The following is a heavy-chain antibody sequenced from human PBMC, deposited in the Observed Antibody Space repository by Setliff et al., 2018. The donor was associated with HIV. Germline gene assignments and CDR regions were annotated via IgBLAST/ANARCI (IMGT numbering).Heavy chain of an antibody. CDR2: IWPDDSDT. J-gene: IGHJ4*02. CDR3: ARLSKYYDFWTPEY. Sequence: GESLKISCKASGYSFTNYWVGWVRQMPGNGLEWMGLIWPDDSDTMYSPSFQGQVTMSADKSISTAYLQWSSLKAPDTAMYYCARLSKYYDFWTPEYWGQGTRVTVSS. CDR1: GYSFTNYW. D-gene: IGHD3-3*01. V-gene: IGHV5-51*01.